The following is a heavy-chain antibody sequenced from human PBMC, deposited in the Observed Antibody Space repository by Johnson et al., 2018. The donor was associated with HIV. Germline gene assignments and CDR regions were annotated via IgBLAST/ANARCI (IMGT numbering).Heavy chain of an antibody. CDR2: ISYDGSNK. V-gene: IGHV3-30-3*01. CDR3: APQLGIGDAFDI. J-gene: IGHJ3*02. Sequence: QEQLVESGGGLVQPGGSLRLSCAASGFTFSSYAMHWVRQAPGKGLEWVAVISYDGSNKYYADSVKGRFTISRDNSKNTLYLQMNSLRAEDTAVYYCAPQLGIGDAFDIWGQGTMVTVSS. CDR1: GFTFSSYA. D-gene: IGHD7-27*01.